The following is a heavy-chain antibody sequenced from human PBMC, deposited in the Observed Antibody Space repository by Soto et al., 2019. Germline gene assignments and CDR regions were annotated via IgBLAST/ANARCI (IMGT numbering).Heavy chain of an antibody. CDR2: IYSGGST. J-gene: IGHJ4*02. CDR3: ARESVDTAMVTD. D-gene: IGHD5-18*01. CDR1: GFTVSSNY. V-gene: IGHV3-66*01. Sequence: GSLRLSCAASGFTVSSNYMSWVRQAPGKGLEWVSVIYSGGSTYYADSVKGRFTISRDNSKNTLYLQMNSLRAEDTAVYYCARESVDTAMVTDWGQGTLVTVSS.